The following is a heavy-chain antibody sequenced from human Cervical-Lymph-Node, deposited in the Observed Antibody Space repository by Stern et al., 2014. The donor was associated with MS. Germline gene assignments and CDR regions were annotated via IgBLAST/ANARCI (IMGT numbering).Heavy chain of an antibody. CDR1: GGSITNAYYY. J-gene: IGHJ3*02. V-gene: IGHV4-61*01. D-gene: IGHD4-11*01. CDR3: AKNSTVGAFDI. Sequence: QVQLQESGPGLVRPSETMSLSCTVSGGSITNAYYYWSWIRQHPGKPLEWIGNVYYIGSTSYNPSLKSRVTISVDTSKNQFSLKLTSVTAADTAMYYCAKNSTVGAFDIWGQGTMVTVSA. CDR2: VYYIGST.